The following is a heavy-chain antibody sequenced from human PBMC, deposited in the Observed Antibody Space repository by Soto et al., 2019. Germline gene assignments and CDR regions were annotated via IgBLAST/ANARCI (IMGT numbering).Heavy chain of an antibody. Sequence: GESLKISCKGSGYSFTSYWISWVRQMPGKGLEWMGRIDPSGSYTNYSPSFQGHVTISADKSISTAYLQWSSLKASDTAMYYCARPPSYCSSTSCCNWFDPWGQGTLVTVSS. CDR1: GYSFTSYW. D-gene: IGHD2-2*01. J-gene: IGHJ5*02. V-gene: IGHV5-10-1*01. CDR3: ARPPSYCSSTSCCNWFDP. CDR2: IDPSGSYT.